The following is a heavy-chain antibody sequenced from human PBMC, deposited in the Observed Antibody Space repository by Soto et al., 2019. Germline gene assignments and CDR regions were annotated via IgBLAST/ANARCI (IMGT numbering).Heavy chain of an antibody. Sequence: EVQLLESGGGLVQPGGSLRLSCAASGFPFSSYAMSWVRQAPGKGLEWVSAISVSGGVTYYADSVKGRFTISRANSKNTLYLQMNSLRAEDTAVYYCAKRRLWFGELGDAFDIWGQGTIVTVSS. D-gene: IGHD3-10*01. J-gene: IGHJ3*02. CDR2: ISVSGGVT. CDR3: AKRRLWFGELGDAFDI. V-gene: IGHV3-23*01. CDR1: GFPFSSYA.